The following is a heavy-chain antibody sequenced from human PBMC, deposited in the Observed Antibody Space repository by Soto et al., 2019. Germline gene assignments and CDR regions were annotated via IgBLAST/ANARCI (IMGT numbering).Heavy chain of an antibody. CDR1: GFTFSSYA. Sequence: EVQLLESGGGLVQPGGSLRLSCVASGFTFSSYAMNWVRQAPGKGLEWVSGISGPAGTSYYADSVKGRFTISRDNAKKMLFLQMNSLRLEDTAVYYCARQWLAHDYWGQGNLVTVSS. CDR3: ARQWLAHDY. V-gene: IGHV3-23*01. CDR2: ISGPAGTS. D-gene: IGHD6-19*01. J-gene: IGHJ4*02.